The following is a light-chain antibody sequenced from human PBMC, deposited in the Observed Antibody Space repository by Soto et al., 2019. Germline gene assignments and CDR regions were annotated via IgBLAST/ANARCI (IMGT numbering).Light chain of an antibody. CDR2: EAN. CDR3: SSYAGYSTSVV. V-gene: IGLV2-23*01. J-gene: IGLJ2*01. Sequence: QSVLTQPASVSGFPGQSITISCTGTSSDVGSYNLVSWYQQHPGKAPKLMIYEANKRPSGVSDRFSGSKSGNTASLTISGLQAEDEAEYYCSSYAGYSTSVVFGGGTKVTVL. CDR1: SSDVGSYNL.